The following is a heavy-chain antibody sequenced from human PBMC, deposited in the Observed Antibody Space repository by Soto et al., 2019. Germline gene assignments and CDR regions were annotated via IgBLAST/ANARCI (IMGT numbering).Heavy chain of an antibody. D-gene: IGHD3-22*01. CDR1: GFTFSSYA. CDR2: ISYDGSNK. Sequence: QVQLVESGGGVVQPGRSLRLSCAASGFTFSSYAMHWVRQAPGKGLEWVAVISYDGSNKYSADSVKGRFTISRDNSKNTLYMQMNSLRAEDTALYYCAREFDYYDSSGYYGRDAFDIWGQGTMVTVSS. J-gene: IGHJ3*02. CDR3: AREFDYYDSSGYYGRDAFDI. V-gene: IGHV3-30-3*01.